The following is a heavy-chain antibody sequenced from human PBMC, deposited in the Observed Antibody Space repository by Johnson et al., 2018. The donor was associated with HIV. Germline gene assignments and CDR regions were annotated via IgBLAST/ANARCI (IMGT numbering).Heavy chain of an antibody. D-gene: IGHD1-1*01. CDR2: ISWHNGRI. CDR3: ARPQGTGDAFDI. CDR1: GFTFDDYA. V-gene: IGHV3-9*01. J-gene: IGHJ3*02. Sequence: VQLVESGGGLVQPGRSLRLSCAASGFTFDDYAMHWVRQAPGKGLEWVSGISWHNGRIGYADSVKGRFTISRDNAKNSLYLQMNSLRAEDTALYYCARPQGTGDAFDIWGQGTMVTVSS.